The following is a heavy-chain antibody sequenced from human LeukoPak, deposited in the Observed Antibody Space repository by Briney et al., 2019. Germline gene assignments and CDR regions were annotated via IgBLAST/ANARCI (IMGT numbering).Heavy chain of an antibody. CDR2: ISWNSGSI. Sequence: GGSLRLSCAASGFTFDDYAMHWVRQAPGKGLEWVSGISWNSGSIGYAVSVKGRFTISRDNAKNSLYPQMNSLRAEDTALYYCAKDFYSSSWYYFDYWGQGTLVTVSS. V-gene: IGHV3-9*01. CDR1: GFTFDDYA. D-gene: IGHD6-13*01. J-gene: IGHJ4*02. CDR3: AKDFYSSSWYYFDY.